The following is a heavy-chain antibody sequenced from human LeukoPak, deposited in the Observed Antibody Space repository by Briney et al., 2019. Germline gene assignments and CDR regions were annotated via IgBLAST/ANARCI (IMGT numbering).Heavy chain of an antibody. J-gene: IGHJ6*02. V-gene: IGHV4-34*01. CDR3: ARGVLLWFGEFYYYYGMDV. CDR1: GGSFSGYY. CDR2: INHSGST. Sequence: SSETLSLTCAVYGGSFSGYYWSWIRQPPGKGLEWIGEINHSGSTNYNPSLKSRVTISVDTSKNQSSLKLSSVTAADTAVYYCARGVLLWFGEFYYYYGMDVWGQGTTVTVSS. D-gene: IGHD3-10*01.